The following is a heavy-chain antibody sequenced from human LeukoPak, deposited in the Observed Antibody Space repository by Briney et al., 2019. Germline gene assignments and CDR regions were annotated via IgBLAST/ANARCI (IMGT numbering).Heavy chain of an antibody. J-gene: IGHJ3*02. V-gene: IGHV4-61*01. D-gene: IGHD3-22*01. Sequence: NPSETLSLTCTVSGDSVSNGNYYWSWLRQPPGKGLEWIGYIYYSGSTTYNPSLKSRVTISVDTSKNQFSLKLSSVTAADTAVYYCARSDIDRSGAPDVFDIWGQGTMVTVSP. CDR1: GDSVSNGNYY. CDR3: ARSDIDRSGAPDVFDI. CDR2: IYYSGST.